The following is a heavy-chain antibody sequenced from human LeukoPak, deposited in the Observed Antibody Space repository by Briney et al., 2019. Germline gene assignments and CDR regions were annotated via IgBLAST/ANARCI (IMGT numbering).Heavy chain of an antibody. V-gene: IGHV4-34*01. CDR3: ARQVCIGSSCPLDY. J-gene: IGHJ4*02. Sequence: PSETLSLTCAVYGGSFSGYYWSWIRQPPGKGLEWIGEINHSGSTNYNPSLKSRVTISVDTSKNQFSLKLSSVTAADTAVYYCARQVCIGSSCPLDYWGQGTLVTVSS. CDR1: GGSFSGYY. CDR2: INHSGST. D-gene: IGHD6-13*01.